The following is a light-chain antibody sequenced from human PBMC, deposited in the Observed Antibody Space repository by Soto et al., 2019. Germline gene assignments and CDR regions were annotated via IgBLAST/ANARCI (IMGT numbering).Light chain of an antibody. J-gene: IGKJ3*01. CDR1: QSVSSY. CDR3: QQRFT. CDR2: DAS. V-gene: IGKV3-11*01. Sequence: EIVLTQSPATLSLSPGERATLSCRASQSVSSYLAWYQQKPGQAPRLLIYDASNRATGIPGRFSGSGSGTDFTLTISSLXPEDFAVYYCQQRFTFG.